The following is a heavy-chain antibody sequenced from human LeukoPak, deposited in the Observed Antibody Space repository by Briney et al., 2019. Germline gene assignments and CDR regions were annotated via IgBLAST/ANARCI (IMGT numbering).Heavy chain of an antibody. CDR3: ARDRRATTVTTTYDHDSFDI. J-gene: IGHJ3*02. CDR2: IYYSGST. Sequence: PSETLSLTCNVSGGSMNSSSDYWGWIRPPPGKGLEWIGSIYYSGSTYYNPSLKSRLTISVDTSKNQFSLKVSSVTAADTAVYHCARDRRATTVTTTYDHDSFDIWGQGTMVTVSS. D-gene: IGHD4-17*01. CDR1: GGSMNSSSDY. V-gene: IGHV4-39*07.